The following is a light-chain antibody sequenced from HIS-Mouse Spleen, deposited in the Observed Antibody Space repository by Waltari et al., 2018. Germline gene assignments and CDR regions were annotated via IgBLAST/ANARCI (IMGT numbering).Light chain of an antibody. Sequence: QSALTQPASVSGSPGQSITISCTGTSSDVGRYNLVPWYQQHPGKAPKLMIYEGSKRPSGVSNRFSGSKSGNTASLTISGLQAEDEADYYCCSYAGSSTSYVFGTGTKVTVL. CDR3: CSYAGSSTSYV. CDR2: EGS. CDR1: SSDVGRYNL. J-gene: IGLJ1*01. V-gene: IGLV2-23*01.